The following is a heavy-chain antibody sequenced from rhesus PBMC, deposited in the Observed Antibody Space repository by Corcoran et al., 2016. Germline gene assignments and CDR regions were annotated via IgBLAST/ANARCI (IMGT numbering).Heavy chain of an antibody. V-gene: IGHV4-65*01. J-gene: IGHJ4*01. CDR3: ASLDY. CDR1: GGSIRSSNW. CDR2: ISGSSGST. Sequence: QVQLQESGPGLVKPSETLSLTCAVSGGSIRSSNWWSLIRQPPGKGVEWIGYISGSSGSTYYNPSLKSRVTISTDTSKNQVALKLSSVTAADTAVYYCASLDYWGQGVLVTVSS.